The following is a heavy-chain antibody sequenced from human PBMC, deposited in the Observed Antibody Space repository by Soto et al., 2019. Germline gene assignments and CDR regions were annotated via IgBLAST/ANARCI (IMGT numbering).Heavy chain of an antibody. CDR3: VTVNEGVYYDSSGYYDF. J-gene: IGHJ4*02. D-gene: IGHD3-22*01. CDR2: ISIYSGNT. V-gene: IGHV1-18*03. Sequence: ASVKISCKASGYRFSSYGICWVRQAPGQGLQWMGGISIYSGNTNFAQDFWDRLTMTTDTSTNTAYMELRRLRSDDMAVYYCVTVNEGVYYDSSGYYDFWGQGTLVTVSS. CDR1: GYRFSSYG.